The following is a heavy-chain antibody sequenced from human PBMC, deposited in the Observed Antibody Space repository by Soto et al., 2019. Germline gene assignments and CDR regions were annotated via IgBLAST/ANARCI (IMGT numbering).Heavy chain of an antibody. D-gene: IGHD5-12*01. CDR3: ATPGARYSSRRYYFDY. CDR2: INHSGST. J-gene: IGHJ4*02. Sequence: SETLSLTCAVYGGAFSXXYWXXIRQPPDKVLEWIGEINHSGSTNYNPSLKSRVTISVDTSKNQFSLKLSSVTAADTAVYYCATPGARYSSRRYYFDYWGQGTLVTVSS. V-gene: IGHV4-34*01. CDR1: GGAFSXXY.